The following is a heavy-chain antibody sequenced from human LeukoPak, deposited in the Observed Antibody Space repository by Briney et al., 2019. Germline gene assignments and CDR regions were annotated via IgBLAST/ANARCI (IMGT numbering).Heavy chain of an antibody. D-gene: IGHD6-13*01. Sequence: GGSLRLSCAASGFTFSSYAMSWVRQAPGKGLEWVSAISGSGGSTYYADSVKGRFTISRDNSKNTLYLQMNSLRAEDAAVYYCAKDQRDSSSWFLGSGYYLDYWGQGTLVTVSS. CDR3: AKDQRDSSSWFLGSGYYLDY. CDR2: ISGSGGST. J-gene: IGHJ4*02. CDR1: GFTFSSYA. V-gene: IGHV3-23*01.